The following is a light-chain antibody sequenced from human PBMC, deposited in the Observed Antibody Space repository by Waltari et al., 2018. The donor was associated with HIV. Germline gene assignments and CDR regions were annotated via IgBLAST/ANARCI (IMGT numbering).Light chain of an antibody. Sequence: AIQMTQTPSSMSASVGDSVTITWRASQGIGNDLGWYQQKSGRAPKVLIYAASTLQSGVPSRFSGSRSGTDFTLTISSLQPEDSATYYCLQDGSFPLTFGPGTKVDV. CDR3: LQDGSFPLT. V-gene: IGKV1-6*01. CDR1: QGIGND. J-gene: IGKJ3*01. CDR2: AAS.